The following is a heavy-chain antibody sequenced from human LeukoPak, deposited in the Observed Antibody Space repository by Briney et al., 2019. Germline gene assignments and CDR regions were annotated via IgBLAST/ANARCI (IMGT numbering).Heavy chain of an antibody. Sequence: GESLKISCNGSGYSFTSYWIGWVRQMPGKGLEWMGIIYPGDSDTRYSPSFQGQVTISADKSISTAYLQWSSLKASDTAMYYCARPPSYCSSTSRYTGRYFDYWGQGTLVTVSS. V-gene: IGHV5-51*01. CDR2: IYPGDSDT. J-gene: IGHJ4*02. D-gene: IGHD2-2*02. CDR3: ARPPSYCSSTSRYTGRYFDY. CDR1: GYSFTSYW.